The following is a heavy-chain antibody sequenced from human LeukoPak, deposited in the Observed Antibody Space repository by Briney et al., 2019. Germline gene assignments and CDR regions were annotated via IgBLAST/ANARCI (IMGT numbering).Heavy chain of an antibody. V-gene: IGHV1-2*04. J-gene: IGHJ4*02. CDR3: ARVSYYGSGSYYHFDY. D-gene: IGHD3-10*01. CDR1: GYTFTGYY. Sequence: EASVTVSCTASGYTFTGYYMHWVRQAPGQGLEWMGWINPNSGGTNYAQKFQGWVTMTRDTSISTAYMELSRLRSDDTAVYYCARVSYYGSGSYYHFDYWGQGTLVTVSS. CDR2: INPNSGGT.